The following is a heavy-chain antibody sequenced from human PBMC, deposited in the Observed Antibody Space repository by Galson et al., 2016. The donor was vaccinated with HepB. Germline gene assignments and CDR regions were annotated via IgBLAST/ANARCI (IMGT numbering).Heavy chain of an antibody. V-gene: IGHV3-23*01. D-gene: IGHD5-18*01. CDR2: ISGSGGST. J-gene: IGHJ4*02. CDR1: RFTFSSFA. CDR3: AKRGYSYAYQYYYFDY. Sequence: SLRLSCAASRFTFSSFAMSWVRQAPGKGLEWVSGISGSGGSTYYADSGNGRFTISRDNSKSTLYLQMNSLRAEDTAIYYCAKRGYSYAYQYYYFDYWGQGTLVTVSS.